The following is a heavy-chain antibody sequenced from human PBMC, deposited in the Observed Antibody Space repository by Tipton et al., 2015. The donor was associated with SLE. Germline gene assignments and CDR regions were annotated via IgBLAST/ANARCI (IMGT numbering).Heavy chain of an antibody. D-gene: IGHD1-14*01. CDR2: IYYSGST. CDR1: GGSISSYY. J-gene: IGHJ4*02. V-gene: IGHV4-59*01. Sequence: TLSLTCTVSGGSISSYYWSWIRQPPGKGLEWIGYIYYSGSTNYNPSLKSRVTISVDTSKNQFSLELSSVTAADTAVYYCAREEPVDPSFDYWGQGTLVTVSS. CDR3: AREEPVDPSFDY.